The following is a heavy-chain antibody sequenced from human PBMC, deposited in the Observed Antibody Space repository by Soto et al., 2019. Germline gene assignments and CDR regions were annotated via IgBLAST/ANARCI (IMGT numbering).Heavy chain of an antibody. J-gene: IGHJ2*01. V-gene: IGHV3-11*05. Sequence: QVQLVESGGGLVKPGGSLRLSCAASGFTFSDYYMIWIRQAPGKGLEWVSYISSSSSYRKYADSVKGRFTISRDNAKNSLYLQMNSLRAEDTAVYYCARAPLIYCGGDCYGPINLWGRGTLVTVSS. CDR2: ISSSSSYR. CDR3: ARAPLIYCGGDCYGPINL. CDR1: GFTFSDYY. D-gene: IGHD2-21*02.